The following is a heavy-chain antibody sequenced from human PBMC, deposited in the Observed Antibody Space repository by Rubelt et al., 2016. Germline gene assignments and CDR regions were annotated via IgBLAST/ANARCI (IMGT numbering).Heavy chain of an antibody. CDR3: GGGWGWLSEY. D-gene: IGHD5-24*01. J-gene: IGHJ4*02. CDR2: FSLDSNRI. V-gene: IGHV3-9*01. Sequence: EVQLVESGGGLVQPGGPLRLSCAASGFTVDIYAMHWVRQSPGKGLEWVSGFSLDSNRIDYADSVRGRFTISRDIAMNSLYLRMDSLRVEDTAADYCGGGWGWLSEYWGQGTLVTVSS. CDR1: GFTVDIYA.